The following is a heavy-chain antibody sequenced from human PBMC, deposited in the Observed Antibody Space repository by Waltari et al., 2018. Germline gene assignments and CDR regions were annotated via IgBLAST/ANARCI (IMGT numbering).Heavy chain of an antibody. D-gene: IGHD3-3*01. CDR2: IYHSGST. CDR3: ARADFWSGYFDY. Sequence: QLQLQESGSGLVKPSQTLSLTCAVPGGSIRRGGYSWSWIRQPPGKGLEWIGYIYHSGSTYYNPSLKSRVTISVDRSKNQFSLKLSSVTAADTAVYYCARADFWSGYFDYWGQGTLVTVSS. V-gene: IGHV4-30-2*01. J-gene: IGHJ4*02. CDR1: GGSIRRGGYS.